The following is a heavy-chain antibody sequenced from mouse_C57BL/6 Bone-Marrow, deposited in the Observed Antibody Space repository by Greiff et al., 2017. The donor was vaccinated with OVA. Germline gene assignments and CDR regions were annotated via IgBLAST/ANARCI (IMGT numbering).Heavy chain of an antibody. D-gene: IGHD1-1*01. J-gene: IGHJ1*03. CDR1: GYTFTDYY. V-gene: IGHV1-26*01. Sequence: VQLQQSGPELVKPGASVKISCKASGYTFTDYYMNWVKQSHGKSLEWIGDINPNNGGTSYNQKFKGKATLTVDKSSSTAYMELSSLTSEDSAVYYCAIITTVVAQGRYFDVWGTGTTVTVSS. CDR3: AIITTVVAQGRYFDV. CDR2: INPNNGGT.